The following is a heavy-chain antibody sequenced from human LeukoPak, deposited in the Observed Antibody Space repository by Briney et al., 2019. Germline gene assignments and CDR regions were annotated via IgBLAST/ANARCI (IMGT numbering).Heavy chain of an antibody. Sequence: GGSLRLSCAASGFAFSSYWMSWVRQAPGKGLEWVANIKQDGSEKYYVDSVKGRFTISRDNAKNSLYLQMNSLRAEDTAVYYCARDPPVFATRRDAFDIWGQGTMVAVSS. D-gene: IGHD3-10*02. CDR3: ARDPPVFATRRDAFDI. V-gene: IGHV3-7*01. CDR2: IKQDGSEK. J-gene: IGHJ3*02. CDR1: GFAFSSYW.